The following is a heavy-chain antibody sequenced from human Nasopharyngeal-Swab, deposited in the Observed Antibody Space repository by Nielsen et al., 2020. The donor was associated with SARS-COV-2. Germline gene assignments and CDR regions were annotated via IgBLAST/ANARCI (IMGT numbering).Heavy chain of an antibody. Sequence: SETLSLTCTVSGDSVSSGSYYWSWIRQPPGKEVEWIGYIYNNGSTNYNPSLKSRVSISADTSKNQFSLKLSPVTAADTAVYYCARLNNDAFDIWGQGTMVTVSS. CDR3: ARLNNDAFDI. CDR1: GDSVSSGSYY. V-gene: IGHV4-61*01. J-gene: IGHJ3*02. D-gene: IGHD2/OR15-2a*01. CDR2: IYNNGST.